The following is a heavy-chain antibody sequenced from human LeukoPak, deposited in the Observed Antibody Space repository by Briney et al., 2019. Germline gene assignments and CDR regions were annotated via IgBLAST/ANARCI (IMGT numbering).Heavy chain of an antibody. CDR3: AREGSSLYYYYGMDV. CDR1: GGSISSSSYY. CDR2: IYYSGST. J-gene: IGHJ6*02. V-gene: IGHV4-39*02. Sequence: SETLSLTCTVSGGSISSSSYYWGWIRQPPGKGLEWIGSIYYSGSTYYNPSLKSRVTISVDTSKNQFSLKLSSVTAADTAVYYCAREGSSLYYYYGMDVWGQGTTVTVSS. D-gene: IGHD6-6*01.